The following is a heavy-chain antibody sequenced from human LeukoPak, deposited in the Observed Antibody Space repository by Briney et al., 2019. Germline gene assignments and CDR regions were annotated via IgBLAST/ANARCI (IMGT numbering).Heavy chain of an antibody. J-gene: IGHJ4*02. Sequence: GGSLRLSCSASGFTFDDYAVSWLRQAPGKGLEWVGFIRSKAFGGTPEYAASVRGRFTISRDDSKSIAYLQMNSLKTEDTAVYYCTRNTVTVHFDYWSQGTLVTVSS. CDR1: GFTFDDYA. CDR3: TRNTVTVHFDY. D-gene: IGHD4-17*01. V-gene: IGHV3-49*03. CDR2: IRSKAFGGTP.